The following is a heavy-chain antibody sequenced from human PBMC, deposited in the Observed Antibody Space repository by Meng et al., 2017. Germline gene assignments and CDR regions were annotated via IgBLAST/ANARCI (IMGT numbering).Heavy chain of an antibody. CDR3: ARGTKYYYDSSGYYLV. J-gene: IGHJ4*02. D-gene: IGHD3-22*01. Sequence: QVALVQSGAEVKKPGASVKASCKASGYTFTGYYMHWVRQAPGQGLEWMGRINPNSGGTNYAQKFQGRVTMTRDTSISTAYMELSRLRSDDTAVYYCARGTKYYYDSSGYYLVWGQGTLVTVSS. CDR2: INPNSGGT. V-gene: IGHV1-2*06. CDR1: GYTFTGYY.